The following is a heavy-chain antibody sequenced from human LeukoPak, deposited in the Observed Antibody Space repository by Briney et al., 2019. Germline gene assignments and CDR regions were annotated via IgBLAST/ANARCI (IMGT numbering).Heavy chain of an antibody. CDR2: ISSTGNTI. CDR1: GXTFSSYN. J-gene: IGHJ4*02. V-gene: IGHV3-48*02. D-gene: IGHD6-13*01. CDR3: ARGSGSSWYVHYYFDY. Sequence: GGSLRLSCAASGXTFSSYNMNWVRQAPGMGLERVSFISSTGNTIYYADSVKGRFTISRDNAKNSLYLQMNSLRDEDTAVYYCARGSGSSWYVHYYFDYWGQGTLVTVSS.